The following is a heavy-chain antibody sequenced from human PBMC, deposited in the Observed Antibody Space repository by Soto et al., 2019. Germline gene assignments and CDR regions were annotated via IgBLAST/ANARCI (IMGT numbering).Heavy chain of an antibody. V-gene: IGHV3-23*01. CDR3: AKDGSIALNYYFDH. CDR1: GFTFSSYP. CDR2: ISGSGVFM. J-gene: IGHJ4*02. Sequence: PGGSLRLSCGASGFTFSSYPMSWVRQAPGKGLEWVSAISGSGVFMDYSDSVKGRFTISRDNSKNTPYLEMNNVRAEDTALYYCAKDGSIALNYYFDHWGQGALVTVSS. D-gene: IGHD2-21*01.